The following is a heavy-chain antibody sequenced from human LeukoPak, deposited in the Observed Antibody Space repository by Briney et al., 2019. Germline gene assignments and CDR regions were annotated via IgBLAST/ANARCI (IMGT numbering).Heavy chain of an antibody. Sequence: GGSLRLSCAASGFTFSSYAVSWVRQAPGKGLEWVSAISGSGGSTYYADSVKGRFTISRDNSKNTLYLQMNSLRAEDTAVYYCAKGAYYYSSGYSPFDYRGQGTLVTVSS. CDR2: ISGSGGST. D-gene: IGHD3-22*01. CDR3: AKGAYYYSSGYSPFDY. CDR1: GFTFSSYA. J-gene: IGHJ4*02. V-gene: IGHV3-23*01.